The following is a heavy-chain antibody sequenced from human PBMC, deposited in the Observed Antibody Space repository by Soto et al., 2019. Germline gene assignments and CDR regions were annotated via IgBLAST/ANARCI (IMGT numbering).Heavy chain of an antibody. CDR1: GFAFSSYG. Sequence: QMQLVESGGGVVQPGTSLRLSCAASGFAFSSYGMHWVRQTPGKGLEWVAVLGFDGGGRYYADSVKGRFTISRDNSKKMLYLQMDSLRAEDTALYYCAREPVGPDYAMDVWGQGTTVTVSS. CDR3: AREPVGPDYAMDV. CDR2: LGFDGGGR. J-gene: IGHJ6*02. V-gene: IGHV3-33*01. D-gene: IGHD1-26*01.